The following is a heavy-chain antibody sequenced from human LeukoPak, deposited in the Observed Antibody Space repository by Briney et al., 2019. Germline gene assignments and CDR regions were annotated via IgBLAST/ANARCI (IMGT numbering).Heavy chain of an antibody. CDR1: GGCLRGYY. Sequence: SETLSLTCPVHGGCLRGYYWSWIPQPPRKGLEWIGGNKHSGSTNYNPSLKSRVTISVDTSKNQFSLKLSSVTAADTAVYYCASRTKLRYCDWLLPTGDYWGQGTLVTVSS. CDR2: NKHSGST. CDR3: ASRTKLRYCDWLLPTGDY. J-gene: IGHJ4*02. D-gene: IGHD3-9*01. V-gene: IGHV4-34*01.